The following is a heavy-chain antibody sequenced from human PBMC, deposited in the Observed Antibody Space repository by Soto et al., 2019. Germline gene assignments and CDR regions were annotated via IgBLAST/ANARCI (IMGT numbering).Heavy chain of an antibody. CDR1: GFTFDTYG. J-gene: IGHJ6*02. CDR2: ISYEGSNT. CDR3: ARVTPGNNLYYFSGLDF. V-gene: IGHV3-30-3*01. D-gene: IGHD1-1*01. Sequence: QVHLVESGGGVVQPGKSLRLSCVASGFTFDTYGIHWVRQAPGKGLQWVARISYEGSNTYYADSVRGRFTISRDNSKNALYLQMNTLRPEDTGVYYCARVTPGNNLYYFSGLDFWGQGTSVTVSS.